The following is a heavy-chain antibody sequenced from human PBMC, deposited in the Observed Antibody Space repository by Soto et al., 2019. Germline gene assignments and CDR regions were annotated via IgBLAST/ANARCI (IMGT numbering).Heavy chain of an antibody. CDR3: ASDRSRYCSGGSCYWYLDY. V-gene: IGHV3-30-3*01. D-gene: IGHD2-15*01. CDR2: ISYDGSNK. CDR1: GFTFSSYA. Sequence: GGSLRLSCAASGFTFSSYAMHWVRQAPGKGLEWVAVISYDGSNKYYADSVKGRFTISRDNSKNTLYLQMNSLRAEDAAVYYCASDRSRYCSGGSCYWYLDYWGQGTLVTVSS. J-gene: IGHJ4*02.